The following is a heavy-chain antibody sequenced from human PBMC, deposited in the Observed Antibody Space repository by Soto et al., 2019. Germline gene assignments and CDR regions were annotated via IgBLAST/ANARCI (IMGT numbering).Heavy chain of an antibody. J-gene: IGHJ4*02. CDR2: INHSGST. CDR3: ASQRDYDFWSGYYR. V-gene: IGHV4-34*01. CDR1: GGSFSGYY. D-gene: IGHD3-3*01. Sequence: SETLSLTCAVYGGSFSGYYWSWIRQPPGKGLEWIGEINHSGSTNYNPSLKSRVTISVDTSKNQFSLKLSSVTAADTAVYYCASQRDYDFWSGYYRWGQGTLVPVSS.